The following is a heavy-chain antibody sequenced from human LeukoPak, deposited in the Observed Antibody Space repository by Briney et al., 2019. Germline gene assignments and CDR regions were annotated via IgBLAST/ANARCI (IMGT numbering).Heavy chain of an antibody. D-gene: IGHD3-3*01. V-gene: IGHV4-4*07. CDR2: IYTSGST. Sequence: PSETLSLTCTVFGDSISSYYWSWIRQPAGKRLEWIGRIYTSGSTNYNPSLKSRVTMSVDTSKNQFSLKLSSVTAADTAVYYCARDWYYDFWSGGPFDPWGQGTLVTVSS. CDR1: GDSISSYY. J-gene: IGHJ5*02. CDR3: ARDWYYDFWSGGPFDP.